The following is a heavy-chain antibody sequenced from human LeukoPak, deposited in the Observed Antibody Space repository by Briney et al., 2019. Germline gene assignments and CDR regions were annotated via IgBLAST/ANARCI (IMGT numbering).Heavy chain of an antibody. Sequence: PGGSLRLSCAASGFTFSSYSMNWVRQAPGKGLEWVSSISSSSSYIYYADSVKGRFTISRDNAKNSLYLQMNSLRAEDTAVYYCAREAMTTVTTFDAFDIWGQGTMVTVSS. D-gene: IGHD4-11*01. CDR1: GFTFSSYS. J-gene: IGHJ3*02. CDR2: ISSSSSYI. CDR3: AREAMTTVTTFDAFDI. V-gene: IGHV3-21*01.